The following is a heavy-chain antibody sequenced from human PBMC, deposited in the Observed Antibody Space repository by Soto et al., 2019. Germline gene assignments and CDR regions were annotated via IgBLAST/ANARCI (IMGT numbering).Heavy chain of an antibody. CDR3: ARDIRDRVFDY. CDR2: IYYSGST. V-gene: IGHV4-61*01. CDR1: GGSVSSGSYY. Sequence: TSETLSLTCTVSGGSVSSGSYYWSWIRQPPGKGLEWIGYIYYSGSTNYNPSLKSRVTISVDTSKKQFSLKLSSVTAADTAVYYCARDIRDRVFDYWGQGTLVTVSS. J-gene: IGHJ4*02.